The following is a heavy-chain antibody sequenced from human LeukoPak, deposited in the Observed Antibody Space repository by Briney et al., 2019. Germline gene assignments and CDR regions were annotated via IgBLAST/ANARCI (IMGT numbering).Heavy chain of an antibody. J-gene: IGHJ5*02. Sequence: SETLSLTCAVYGGSFSGYYWSWIRQPPGKGLEWIGEINHSGSTNYNPSLKSRVTISVDTSKNQFSLKLSSVTAADTAVYYCARVNFLLDYGDYEFWFDPWGQGTLVTVSS. D-gene: IGHD4-17*01. CDR1: GGSFSGYY. V-gene: IGHV4-34*01. CDR3: ARVNFLLDYGDYEFWFDP. CDR2: INHSGST.